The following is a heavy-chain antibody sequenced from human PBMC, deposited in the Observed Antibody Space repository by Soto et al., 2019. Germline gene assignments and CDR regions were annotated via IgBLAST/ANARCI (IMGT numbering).Heavy chain of an antibody. D-gene: IGHD2-2*01. Sequence: SETLYLTSTVSVGSINTYYWSWIRQPPGKGLEWIGYIHHSGSANYNPSLKSRVTISVDTSKNQFSLKLSSVTAADTAVYYCARAFCSDTSCSRFDCWAHGTLVTGSS. CDR1: VGSINTYY. CDR3: ARAFCSDTSCSRFDC. J-gene: IGHJ5*01. V-gene: IGHV4-59*12. CDR2: IHHSGSA.